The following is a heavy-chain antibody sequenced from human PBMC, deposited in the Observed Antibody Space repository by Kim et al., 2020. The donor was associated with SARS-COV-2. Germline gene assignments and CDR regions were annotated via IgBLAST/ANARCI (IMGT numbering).Heavy chain of an antibody. CDR3: AGRWATGTTYSV. CDR2: IYYSGST. CDR1: GGSISSSSYY. V-gene: IGHV4-39*01. J-gene: IGHJ3*01. Sequence: SETLSLTCTVSGGSISSSSYYWGWIRQPPGKGLEWIGSIYYSGSTYYNPSLKSRVTISVDTSKNQFSLKLSSVTAADTAVYYCAGRWATGTTYSVWGQGTMVTVSS. D-gene: IGHD1-7*01.